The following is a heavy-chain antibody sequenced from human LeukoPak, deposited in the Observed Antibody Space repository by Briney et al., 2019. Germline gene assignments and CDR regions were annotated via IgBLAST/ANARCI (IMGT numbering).Heavy chain of an antibody. Sequence: ASVKVSCKASDYTFISYGISWARQAPGQGLEWMGWISAYNGNTNHAQKFQGRVTMTTDTSTSTAYMELRSLRSDDTAIFYCARARGDYARGLDIWGQGAMVTVSS. V-gene: IGHV1-18*01. D-gene: IGHD4-17*01. CDR2: ISAYNGNT. J-gene: IGHJ3*02. CDR1: DYTFISYG. CDR3: ARARGDYARGLDI.